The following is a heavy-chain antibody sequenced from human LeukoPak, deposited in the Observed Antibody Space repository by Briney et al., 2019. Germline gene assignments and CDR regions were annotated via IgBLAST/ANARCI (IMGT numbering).Heavy chain of an antibody. CDR3: ARDGWGYCSGGSCYGEVVYYYMDV. V-gene: IGHV3-30*04. CDR2: ISYDGSNK. Sequence: GGSLRLSCAASGFTFSSYAMHWVRQAPGKGLEWVAVISYDGSNKYYADSVKGRFTISRDNSKNTLYLQMNSLRAEDTAVYYCARDGWGYCSGGSCYGEVVYYYMDVWGKGTTVTVSS. J-gene: IGHJ6*03. CDR1: GFTFSSYA. D-gene: IGHD2-15*01.